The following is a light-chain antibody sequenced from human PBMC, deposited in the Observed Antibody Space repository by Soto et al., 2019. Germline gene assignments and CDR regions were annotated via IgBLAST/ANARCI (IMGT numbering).Light chain of an antibody. J-gene: IGKJ1*01. V-gene: IGKV3-11*01. CDR2: DAS. CDR3: QQLWT. CDR1: QSVSSY. Sequence: EIVLTQSPATLSLSPGERATLSCRASQSVSSYLAWYQQKPGQAPRLLIYDASNRATGITARFSGSGSGTDFTLTSSSLEHEDYAVYYWQQLWTFGQGTKVEI.